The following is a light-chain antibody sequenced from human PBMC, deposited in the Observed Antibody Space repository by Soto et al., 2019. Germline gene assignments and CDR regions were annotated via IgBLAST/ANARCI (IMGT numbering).Light chain of an antibody. CDR1: QGISSY. Sequence: IQLTQSPSSLSASVGDRVTITCRASQGISSYLAWYQQKPGKAPKLLIYGASTLQRGVPSRFSGRGSGTDFTLTISSLQPEDFATYYCQQLNSYLSLTFGGGTKVEIK. CDR3: QQLNSYLSLT. CDR2: GAS. J-gene: IGKJ4*01. V-gene: IGKV1-9*01.